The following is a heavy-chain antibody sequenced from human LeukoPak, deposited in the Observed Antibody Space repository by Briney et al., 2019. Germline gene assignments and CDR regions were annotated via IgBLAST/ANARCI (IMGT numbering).Heavy chain of an antibody. CDR2: INPNSGGT. CDR3: ARGPYSGYGYYYYYMDV. CDR1: GYTFTSYG. V-gene: IGHV1-2*02. D-gene: IGHD5-12*01. Sequence: ASVKVSCKASGYTFTSYGISWVRQAPGQGLEWMGWINPNSGGTNYAQKFQGRVTMTRDTSISTAYMELSRLRSDDTAVYYCARGPYSGYGYYYYYMDVWGKGTTVTVSS. J-gene: IGHJ6*03.